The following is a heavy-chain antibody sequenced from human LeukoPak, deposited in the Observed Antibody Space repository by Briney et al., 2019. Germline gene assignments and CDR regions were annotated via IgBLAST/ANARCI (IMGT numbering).Heavy chain of an antibody. V-gene: IGHV5-51*01. J-gene: IGHJ6*02. D-gene: IGHD3-10*01. CDR2: IYPGDSDT. Sequence: GESLKISRKGSGYSFTSYWIGWVRQMPGKGLEWMGIIYPGDSDTRYSPSFQGQVTISADKSISTAYLQWSSLKASDTAMYYCARLGGSGSYYNEVYYYYGMDVWGQGTTVTVSS. CDR3: ARLGGSGSYYNEVYYYYGMDV. CDR1: GYSFTSYW.